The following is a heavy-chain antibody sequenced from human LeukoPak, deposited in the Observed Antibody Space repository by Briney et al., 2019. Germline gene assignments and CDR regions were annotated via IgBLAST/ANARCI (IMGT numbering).Heavy chain of an antibody. CDR2: IIPIFGTA. CDR1: GGTFSSYA. V-gene: IGHV1-69*05. CDR3: ASITNFYDFWSGYY. D-gene: IGHD3-3*01. Sequence: SVKVSCKASGGTFSSYAISWVRQAPGQGLEWMGRIIPIFGTANYAQKFQGRVTITTDESTSTAYMELSSLRSEDTAVYYCASITNFYDFWSGYYWGQGTLATVSS. J-gene: IGHJ4*02.